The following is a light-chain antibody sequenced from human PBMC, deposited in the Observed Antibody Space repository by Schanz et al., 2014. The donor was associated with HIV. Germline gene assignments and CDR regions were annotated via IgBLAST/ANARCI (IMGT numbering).Light chain of an antibody. CDR1: SSDVGHYKS. Sequence: QSALTQPASVSGSPGQSITMSCTGASSDVGHYKSVSWYQHHPGEAPKLMIYDVGNRPSGVSDRFSGSRSGNTASLTISGLQAEDEADYYCSSYTSISTRVFGGGTKLTVL. CDR3: SSYTSISTRV. CDR2: DVG. V-gene: IGLV2-14*03. J-gene: IGLJ3*02.